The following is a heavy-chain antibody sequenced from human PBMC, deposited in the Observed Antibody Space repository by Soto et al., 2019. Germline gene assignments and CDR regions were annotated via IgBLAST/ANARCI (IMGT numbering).Heavy chain of an antibody. CDR2: IYYSGST. CDR3: ARDNILGILYGGMDV. CDR1: GGAISSSDYY. D-gene: IGHD3-3*01. J-gene: IGHJ6*02. V-gene: IGHV4-30-4*01. Sequence: TLSLTCTVSGGAISSSDYYWSWIRQPPGKGLEWIGYIYYSGSTYYNPSLKSRVTISVDTSKNQFSLKLSSVTAADTAVYYCARDNILGILYGGMDVWGQGTTVTVSS.